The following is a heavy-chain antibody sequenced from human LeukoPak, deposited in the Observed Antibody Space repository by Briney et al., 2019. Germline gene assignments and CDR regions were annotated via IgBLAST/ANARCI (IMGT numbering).Heavy chain of an antibody. J-gene: IGHJ4*02. Sequence: GGSLRLSCAASGFTFSSYAMHWVRQAPGKGLEWVSAISESGTGTYYAGSVKGRFTISRDNSKNTLSLQMNSLRAEDTAVYYCAKDIAQGYTYGSIEQDFWGQGTLVTVSS. D-gene: IGHD5-18*01. CDR1: GFTFSSYA. V-gene: IGHV3-23*01. CDR2: ISESGTGT. CDR3: AKDIAQGYTYGSIEQDF.